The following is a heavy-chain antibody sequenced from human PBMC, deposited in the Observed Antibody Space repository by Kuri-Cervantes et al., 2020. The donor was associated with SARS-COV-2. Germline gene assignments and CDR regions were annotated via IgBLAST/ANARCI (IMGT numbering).Heavy chain of an antibody. J-gene: IGHJ5*02. V-gene: IGHV4-34*01. CDR2: INHSGST. D-gene: IGHD4/OR15-4a*01. CDR1: GGSFSGYY. Sequence: ESLKISCAVYGGSFSGYYWSWIRQPPGKGLEWIGEINHSGSTNYNPSLKSRVTISVDTSKNQFSLKLSSATAADAAVYYCARDPNANHNNWFDPWGQGTLVTVSS. CDR3: ARDPNANHNNWFDP.